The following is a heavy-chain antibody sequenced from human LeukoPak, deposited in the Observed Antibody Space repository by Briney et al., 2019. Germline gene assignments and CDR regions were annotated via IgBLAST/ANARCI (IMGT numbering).Heavy chain of an antibody. V-gene: IGHV1-69*13. CDR3: ARGSSYGSGIYYYYYYMDV. CDR2: IIPIFGTA. Sequence: SVKVSCKASGYTFTGHYIHWVRQAPGQGFEWMGGIIPIFGTANYAQKFQGRVTITADESTSTAYMELSSLRSEDTAVYYCARGSSYGSGIYYYYYYMDVWGKGTTVTVSS. CDR1: GYTFTGHY. D-gene: IGHD3-10*01. J-gene: IGHJ6*03.